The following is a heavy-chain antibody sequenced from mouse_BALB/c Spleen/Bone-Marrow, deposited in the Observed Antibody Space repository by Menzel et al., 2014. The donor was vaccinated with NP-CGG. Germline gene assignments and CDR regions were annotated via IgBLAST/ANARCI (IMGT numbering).Heavy chain of an antibody. CDR2: IDPANGNT. CDR3: ARDYDYFFDY. Sequence: VQLQQSGAELVKPGASVKLSCTASGFNIKDTYMHWVKQSPEQGLEWIGWIDPANGNTKYDPNFQGKATITAGTSSNTAYLQLSSLTSEDTAVYYCARDYDYFFDYWGQGTTLTVSS. V-gene: IGHV14-3*02. J-gene: IGHJ2*01. CDR1: GFNIKDTY. D-gene: IGHD2-4*01.